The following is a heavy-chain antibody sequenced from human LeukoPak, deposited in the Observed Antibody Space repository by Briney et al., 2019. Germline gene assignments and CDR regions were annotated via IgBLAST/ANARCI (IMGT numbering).Heavy chain of an antibody. CDR3: ARPIRSPSYALDI. CDR2: IYYSGST. CDR1: GGSVSSGSYY. V-gene: IGHV4-61*01. Sequence: SETLSLTCTVSGGSVSSGSYYWSWIRQPPGKGLEWIGYIYYSGSTNYNPSLKSRVTISVDTSKNQFSLKLSSVTAADTAVYYCARPIRSPSYALDIWGQGTMVTVSS. J-gene: IGHJ3*02. D-gene: IGHD2-15*01.